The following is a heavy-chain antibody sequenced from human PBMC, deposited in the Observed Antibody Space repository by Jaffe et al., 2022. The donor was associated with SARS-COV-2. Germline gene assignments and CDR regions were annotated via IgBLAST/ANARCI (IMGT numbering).Heavy chain of an antibody. CDR1: GFTFDDYA. D-gene: IGHD3-3*01. V-gene: IGHV3-9*01. Sequence: EVQLVESGGGLVQPGRSLRLSCAASGFTFDDYAMHWVRQAPGKGLEWVSGISWNSGSIGYADSVKGRFTISRDNAKNSLYLQMNSLRAEDTALYYCAKDILSPKYDFWSGTYYYYGMDVWGQGTTVTVSS. J-gene: IGHJ6*02. CDR2: ISWNSGSI. CDR3: AKDILSPKYDFWSGTYYYYGMDV.